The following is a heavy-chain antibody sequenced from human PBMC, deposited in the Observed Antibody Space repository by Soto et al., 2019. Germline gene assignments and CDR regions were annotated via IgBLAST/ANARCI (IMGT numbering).Heavy chain of an antibody. D-gene: IGHD2-2*03. J-gene: IGHJ4*02. CDR2: IHYNGNT. V-gene: IGHV4-59*01. CDR1: GDSISRYS. Sequence: SETLSLTCTVSGDSISRYSWSWIRQPPGKGLEWIGNIHYNGNTKYSPSLKSRVTMSVDTSKNHFSLKLISVTTADTAVYFCAREGNLGRWIQPLDSWGQGTLVTVSS. CDR3: AREGNLGRWIQPLDS.